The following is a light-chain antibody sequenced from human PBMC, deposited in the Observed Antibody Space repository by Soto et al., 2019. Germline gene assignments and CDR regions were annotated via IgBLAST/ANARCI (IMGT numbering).Light chain of an antibody. CDR2: DAS. CDR1: PDITAF. J-gene: IGKJ3*01. CDR3: QKCDYLPI. Sequence: DFQMTQSPSSLSASEGDGVTITCQPSPDITAFLNWYQHKQGKAPKLLIYDASILEAGVPSRFSGSGSGTDFTFTISSLQPEDVATYYCQKCDYLPIFGPGTTVDFK. V-gene: IGKV1-33*01.